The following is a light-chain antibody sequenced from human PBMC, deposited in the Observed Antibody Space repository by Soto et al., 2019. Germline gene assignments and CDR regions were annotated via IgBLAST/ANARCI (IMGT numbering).Light chain of an antibody. CDR1: QSVSTN. CDR3: QQYDARPPNLS. J-gene: IGKJ4*01. Sequence: EIVMTQSPATLSVSPGERATLSCRASQSVSTNLAWYQQKPGQAPRLLIYAASVRATGIPARFSGSGSGTEFTLTISSLQSEDFAVYYCQQYDARPPNLSFGGGNKVEIK. V-gene: IGKV3-15*01. CDR2: AAS.